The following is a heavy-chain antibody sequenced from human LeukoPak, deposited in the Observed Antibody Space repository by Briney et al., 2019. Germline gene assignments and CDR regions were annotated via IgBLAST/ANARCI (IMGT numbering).Heavy chain of an antibody. CDR2: IYSGGST. CDR3: AKDPAPGTMVRGSERGAEYFQH. V-gene: IGHV3-66*01. D-gene: IGHD3-10*01. CDR1: GFTVSSNY. Sequence: GGSLRLSCAASGFTVSSNYMSWVRQAPGKGLEWVSVIYSGGSTYYADSVKGRFTISRDNSKNTLYLQMNSLRAEDTAVYYCAKDPAPGTMVRGSERGAEYFQHWGQGTLVTVSS. J-gene: IGHJ1*01.